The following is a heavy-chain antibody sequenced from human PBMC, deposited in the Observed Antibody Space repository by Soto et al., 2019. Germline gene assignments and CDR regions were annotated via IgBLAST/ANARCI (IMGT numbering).Heavy chain of an antibody. CDR3: AIAARYYYYYYGMDV. D-gene: IGHD6-6*01. V-gene: IGHV1-69*13. CDR2: IIPIFGTA. CDR1: GGTFSSYA. J-gene: IGHJ6*02. Sequence: SVKVSCKASGGTFSSYAISWVRKAPGHGLEWMGGIIPIFGTANYAQKFQGRVTITADESTSTAYMELSSLRSEDTAVYYCAIAARYYYYYYGMDVWGQGTTVTVSS.